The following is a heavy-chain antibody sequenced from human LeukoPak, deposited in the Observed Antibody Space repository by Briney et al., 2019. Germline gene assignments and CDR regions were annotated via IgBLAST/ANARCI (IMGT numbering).Heavy chain of an antibody. CDR3: ASVDYDGG. Sequence: PSETLSLTCTVSGYSISSGYYWGWIRQPPGKGLEWTGSIYHSGSTYYNPSLKSRVTISVDTSKNQFSLKLSSVTAADTAVYYCASVDYDGGWGQGTLVTVSS. J-gene: IGHJ4*02. CDR2: IYHSGST. V-gene: IGHV4-38-2*02. D-gene: IGHD4-17*01. CDR1: GYSISSGYY.